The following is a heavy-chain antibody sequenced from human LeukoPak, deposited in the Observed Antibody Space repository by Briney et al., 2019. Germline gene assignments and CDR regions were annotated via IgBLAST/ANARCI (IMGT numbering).Heavy chain of an antibody. J-gene: IGHJ5*02. CDR3: ARDDGDGYNPWFDP. CDR1: GFTFSSYW. Sequence: LPGGSLRLSCAASGFTFSSYWMHWVRQAPRKGLVWVSRINSDGSSTSYADSVKGRFTISRDNAKNTLYLQMNSLRAEDTAVYYCARDDGDGYNPWFDPWGQGALVTVSS. D-gene: IGHD5-24*01. V-gene: IGHV3-74*01. CDR2: INSDGSST.